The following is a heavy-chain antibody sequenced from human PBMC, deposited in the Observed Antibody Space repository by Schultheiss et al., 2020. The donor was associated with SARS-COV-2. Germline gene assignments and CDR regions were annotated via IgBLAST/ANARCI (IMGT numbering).Heavy chain of an antibody. Sequence: GSMRLSCAASGFTFSSYEVNWVRQAPGKGLEWVGRIKRKTDGGATDYAAPVKGRFTISRDDSENTLYLQMNSLKTEDTAVYYCTTDPYSSTWYPDYWGQGTLVTVSS. CDR1: GFTFSSYE. J-gene: IGHJ4*02. CDR3: TTDPYSSTWYPDY. V-gene: IGHV3-15*01. D-gene: IGHD6-13*01. CDR2: IKRKTDGGAT.